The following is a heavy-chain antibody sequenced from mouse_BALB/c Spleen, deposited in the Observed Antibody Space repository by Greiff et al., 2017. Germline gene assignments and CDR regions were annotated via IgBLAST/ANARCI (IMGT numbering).Heavy chain of an antibody. V-gene: IGHV1S29*02. D-gene: IGHD1-1*01. Sequence: EVQLQQSGPELVKPGASVKISCKASGYTFTDYNMHWVKQSHGKSLEWIGYIYPYNGGTGYNQKFKSKATLTVDNSSSTAYMELRSLTSEDSAVYYCARDYYYGPPFAYWGQGTLVTVSA. J-gene: IGHJ3*01. CDR1: GYTFTDYN. CDR3: ARDYYYGPPFAY. CDR2: IYPYNGGT.